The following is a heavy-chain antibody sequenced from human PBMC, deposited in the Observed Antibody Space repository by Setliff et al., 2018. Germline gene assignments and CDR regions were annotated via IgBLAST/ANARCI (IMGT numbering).Heavy chain of an antibody. D-gene: IGHD1-26*01. CDR1: GDSMSNFF. CDR2: YRSGST. CDR3: ARHPSSGSYYGGSIFYFDD. V-gene: IGHV4-4*08. J-gene: IGHJ4*02. Sequence: PSETLSLTCSVPGDSMSNFFWSWIRQPPGKGLEWIGYYRSGSTNYSPSLKSRVTVSADRSRNQFSLNLNSVTAADTAVYYCARHPSSGSYYGGSIFYFDDWGPGILVTVSS.